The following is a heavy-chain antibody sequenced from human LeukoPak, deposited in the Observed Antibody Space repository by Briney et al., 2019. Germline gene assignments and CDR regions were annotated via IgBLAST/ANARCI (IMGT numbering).Heavy chain of an antibody. J-gene: IGHJ4*02. D-gene: IGHD6-19*01. V-gene: IGHV3-23*01. CDR2: ISASGASP. CDR1: GFTFSSNG. CDR3: AKRAVAGTYYFDY. Sequence: GGSLRLSCATSGFTFSSNGLHWVRQAPGKGLEWVSVISASGASPYYADSVKGRFTISRDNSKNTLYLQMNSLRAEDTAVYYCAKRAVAGTYYFDYWGQGTLVTVSS.